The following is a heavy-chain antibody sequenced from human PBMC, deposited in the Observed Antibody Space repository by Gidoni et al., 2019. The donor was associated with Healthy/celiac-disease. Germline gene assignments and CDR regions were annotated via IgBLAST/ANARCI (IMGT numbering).Heavy chain of an antibody. D-gene: IGHD5-18*01. CDR1: GGTSSGYY. CDR2: INHSGST. V-gene: IGHV4-34*01. Sequence: QVQLQKWGAGVLKPSETLSLTGAVYGGTSSGYYWRWIRQPPGKGLEWIGDINHSGSTNYSPSLKRRVTISVDTSKNQFSLQLSSVPAADTAVYYCARSRLYSYLLAFDYWGQGTLVTVSS. CDR3: ARSRLYSYLLAFDY. J-gene: IGHJ4*02.